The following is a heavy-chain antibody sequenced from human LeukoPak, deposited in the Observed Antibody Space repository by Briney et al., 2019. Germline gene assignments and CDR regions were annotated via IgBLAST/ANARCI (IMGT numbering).Heavy chain of an antibody. D-gene: IGHD5-12*01. V-gene: IGHV3-66*01. CDR3: ERGHSGYHSA. Sequence: GGSLRLSCAASEFSLGSNYMTWVRQAPGKGLEWVSRIYIGGSTYYAESVVGGCTISSENSKNTLYLQMKSLRAEDTAVYYCERGHSGYHSAGGQGTLVTVSS. J-gene: IGHJ1*01. CDR1: EFSLGSNY. CDR2: IYIGGST.